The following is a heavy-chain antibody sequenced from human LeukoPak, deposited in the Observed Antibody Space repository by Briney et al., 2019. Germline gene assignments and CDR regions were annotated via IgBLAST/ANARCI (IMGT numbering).Heavy chain of an antibody. D-gene: IGHD1-26*01. J-gene: IGHJ5*02. V-gene: IGHV4-34*01. Sequence: SETLSLTCAVYGGSFSGYYWSWIRQPPGKGLEWIGEINHSGSTNYNPSLKSRVTISVDTSKNQFSLKLSSVTAANTAVYYCARVQGWELGNWCDPWGQGTLVTVSS. CDR1: GGSFSGYY. CDR2: INHSGST. CDR3: ARVQGWELGNWCDP.